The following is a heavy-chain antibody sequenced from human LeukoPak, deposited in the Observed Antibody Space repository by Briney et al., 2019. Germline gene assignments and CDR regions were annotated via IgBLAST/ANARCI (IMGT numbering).Heavy chain of an antibody. D-gene: IGHD3-22*01. CDR1: GGSISSYY. V-gene: IGHV4-59*01. Sequence: SSETLSLTCTVSGGSISSYYWSWIRQPPGKGLEWIGYIYYSGSTNYNPSLKSRVTISVDTSKNQFSLKLSSVTAADTAVYYCARARGWEGSGYYNFDYWGQGTLVTVSS. CDR3: ARARGWEGSGYYNFDY. J-gene: IGHJ4*02. CDR2: IYYSGST.